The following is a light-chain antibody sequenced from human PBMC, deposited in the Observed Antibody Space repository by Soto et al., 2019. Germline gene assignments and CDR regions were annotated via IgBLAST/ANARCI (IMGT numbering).Light chain of an antibody. CDR1: SSNIGSNT. Sequence: QSALTQPPSASETPGQRVTISCSGSSSNIGSNTVKWYQQLPGTAPRLLIYTNDQRPSEVPDRFSGSKSGTSASLAISGLQSEDEADYFCAAWDDTLNGPIFGGGTKVTVL. CDR3: AAWDDTLNGPI. V-gene: IGLV1-44*01. J-gene: IGLJ2*01. CDR2: TND.